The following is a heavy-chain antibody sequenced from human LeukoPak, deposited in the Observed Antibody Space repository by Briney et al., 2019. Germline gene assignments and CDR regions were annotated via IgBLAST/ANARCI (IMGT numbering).Heavy chain of an antibody. Sequence: GASVKVSCKASGYIFSNYGISWVRQAPGQGLEWMGGIIPIFGTANYAQKFQGRVTITTDESTSTAYMELSSLRSEDTAVYYCARGDDYYYMDVWGKGTTVTVSS. J-gene: IGHJ6*03. D-gene: IGHD2-21*02. V-gene: IGHV1-69*05. CDR2: IIPIFGTA. CDR3: ARGDDYYYMDV. CDR1: GYIFSNYG.